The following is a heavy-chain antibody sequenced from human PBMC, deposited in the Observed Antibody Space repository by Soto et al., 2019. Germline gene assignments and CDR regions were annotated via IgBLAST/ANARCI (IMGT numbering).Heavy chain of an antibody. Sequence: SETLSLTCAVYGGSFSGYYWSWIRQPPGKGLEWIGEINHSGSTNYNPSLKSRVTISVDTSKNQFSLKLSSVTAADMAVYYCARGSIAARHWFDPWGQGTLVTVSS. J-gene: IGHJ5*02. CDR1: GGSFSGYY. D-gene: IGHD6-6*01. CDR2: INHSGST. CDR3: ARGSIAARHWFDP. V-gene: IGHV4-34*01.